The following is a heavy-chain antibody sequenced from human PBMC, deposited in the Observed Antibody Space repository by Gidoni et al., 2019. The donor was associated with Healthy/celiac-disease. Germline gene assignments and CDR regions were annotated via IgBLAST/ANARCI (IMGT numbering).Heavy chain of an antibody. CDR2: ISGSGGST. V-gene: IGHV3-23*01. D-gene: IGHD6-6*01. CDR1: GFTFSSYA. CDR3: AKSGQLAAVFDY. J-gene: IGHJ4*02. Sequence: EVQLLESGGGLVQPGGSLRFSCAASGFTFSSYAMSWVRQAPGKGLGWVSAISGSGGSTYYADSVKGRFTISRDNSKNTLYLQMNSLRAEDTAVYYCAKSGQLAAVFDYWGQGTLVTVSS.